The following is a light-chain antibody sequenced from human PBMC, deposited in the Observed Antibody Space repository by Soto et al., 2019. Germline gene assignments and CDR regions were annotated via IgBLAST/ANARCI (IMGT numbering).Light chain of an antibody. J-gene: IGKJ1*01. V-gene: IGKV1-39*01. CDR2: VAS. Sequence: DIQMTQSPSSLSASVGDRVTITCRASQNISTDLNWYQQKPGKAPKVLIYVASSLQSGVPSRFSGSGSGTDFTLTISSLQPEDFATYYCQQSYSTPVEFGQGTKVEIK. CDR1: QNISTD. CDR3: QQSYSTPVE.